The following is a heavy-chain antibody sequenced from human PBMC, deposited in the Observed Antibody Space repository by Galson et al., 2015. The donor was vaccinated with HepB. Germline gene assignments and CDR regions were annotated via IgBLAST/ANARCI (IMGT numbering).Heavy chain of an antibody. CDR3: AVSAGGTSRFF. CDR2: IYYSGST. V-gene: IGHV4-39*01. CDR1: GGSISSSNYY. Sequence: TLSLTCTVSGGSISSSNYYCNWIRQPPGKGLEWIGSIYYSGSTYYSPSLRSRVTISVDTSVNQCSLRVPSVTAADTAVYYCAVSAGGTSRFFRGQGTLVTVSS. J-gene: IGHJ4*02. D-gene: IGHD6-13*01.